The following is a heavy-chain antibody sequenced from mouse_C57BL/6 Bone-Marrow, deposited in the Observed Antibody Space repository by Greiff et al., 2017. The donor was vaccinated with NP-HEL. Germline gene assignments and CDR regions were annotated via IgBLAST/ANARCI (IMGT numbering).Heavy chain of an antibody. V-gene: IGHV14-4*01. D-gene: IGHD1-1*01. CDR1: GFNIKDDY. J-gene: IGHJ2*01. Sequence: DVQLQESGAELVRPGASVKLSCTASGFNIKDDYMHWVKQRPEQGLEWIGWIDPENGDTEYASKFQGKATITADTSSNTAYLQLSSLTSEDTAVYYCTAITTVVATGDYWGQGTTLTVSS. CDR3: TAITTVVATGDY. CDR2: IDPENGDT.